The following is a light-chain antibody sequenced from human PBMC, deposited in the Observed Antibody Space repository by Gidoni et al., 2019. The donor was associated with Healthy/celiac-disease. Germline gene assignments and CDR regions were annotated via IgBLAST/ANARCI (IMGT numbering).Light chain of an antibody. Sequence: DIQMTHSPSSLSASVGDGVTITCLASQSIRSYLNWYQQKPGKDPNLLLYAASSLQSGVPSRFSGSGSGIDFTLTISSLQPEDFATYYWQQSYTTPWTFXQXTKVEIK. CDR2: AAS. CDR3: QQSYTTPWT. V-gene: IGKV1-39*01. J-gene: IGKJ1*01. CDR1: QSIRSY.